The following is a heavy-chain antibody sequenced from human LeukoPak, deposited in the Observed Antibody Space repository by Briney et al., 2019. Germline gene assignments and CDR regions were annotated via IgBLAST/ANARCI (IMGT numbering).Heavy chain of an antibody. CDR3: ARTQGLYGAADY. CDR2: VYPADSDT. Sequence: GESLKISYQAAGYTFSYLWIGWVRPMPGQGLEWMGSVYPADSDTRYSPSFQGHVTISADKSISTAFLQWNSLQSSDSGIYFCARTQGLYGAADYWGQGTLVISSS. J-gene: IGHJ4*02. V-gene: IGHV5-51*01. CDR1: GYTFSYLW. D-gene: IGHD2-2*02.